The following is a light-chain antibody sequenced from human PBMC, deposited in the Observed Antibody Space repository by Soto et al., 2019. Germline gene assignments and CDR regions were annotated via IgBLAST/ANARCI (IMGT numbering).Light chain of an antibody. V-gene: IGLV3-1*01. CDR1: KLGDKY. J-gene: IGLJ2*01. CDR2: QDS. Sequence: SYELTQPPSVSPSPGQTASITCSGDKLGDKYACWYQQKPGQSPVLVIYQDSKRPSGIPERFSGSNSGNTATLTISGTQAMDEADYYCQAWDSSTVVFGGGTKLTVL. CDR3: QAWDSSTVV.